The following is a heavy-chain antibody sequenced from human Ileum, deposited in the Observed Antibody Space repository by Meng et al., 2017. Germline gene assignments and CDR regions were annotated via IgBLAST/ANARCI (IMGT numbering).Heavy chain of an antibody. CDR2: IYHSGST. J-gene: IGHJ4*02. CDR3: XSLRYNWNYSADY. CDR1: GGSIRIMNW. Sequence: EPGQAHVMPSGSLALTCDVSGGSIRIMNWCSWVRQPQGKGLEWIGEIYHSGSTNYNPSLKSRVTISVDKSKNQFSLKLSSVTAXXTAVXXXXSLRYNWNYSADYWGQGTLVTVSX. V-gene: IGHV4-4*02. D-gene: IGHD1-7*01.